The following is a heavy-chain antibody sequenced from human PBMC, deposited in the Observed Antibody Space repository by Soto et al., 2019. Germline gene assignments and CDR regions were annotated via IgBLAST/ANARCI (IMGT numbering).Heavy chain of an antibody. J-gene: IGHJ5*02. CDR3: ARHYISWYVGWFDP. D-gene: IGHD6-13*01. Sequence: GESLKISCTASGYTFIDYWISWVRQVPGRGLEWMGRIDPSDSYTDYSPAFQGHVSISSDKSINTVYLHWSSLKASDTALYYCARHYISWYVGWFDPWGQGTLVTVSS. CDR2: IDPSDSYT. V-gene: IGHV5-10-1*01. CDR1: GYTFIDYW.